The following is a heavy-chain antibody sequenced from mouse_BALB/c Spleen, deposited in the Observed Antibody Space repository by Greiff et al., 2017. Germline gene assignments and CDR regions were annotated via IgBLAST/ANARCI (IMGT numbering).Heavy chain of an antibody. Sequence: VHVKQSGTVLARPGASVKMSCKASGYTFTSYWMHWVKQRPGQGLEWIGAIYPGNSDTSYNQKFKGKAKLTAVTSTSTAYMELSSLTNEDSAVYYWTRSRVPVEDYFDYWGQGTTLTVSS. J-gene: IGHJ2*01. CDR3: TRSRVPVEDYFDY. V-gene: IGHV1-5*01. CDR1: GYTFTSYW. CDR2: IYPGNSDT.